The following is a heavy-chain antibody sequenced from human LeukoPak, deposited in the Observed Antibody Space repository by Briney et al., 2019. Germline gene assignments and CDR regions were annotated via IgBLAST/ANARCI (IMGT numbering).Heavy chain of an antibody. J-gene: IGHJ4*02. D-gene: IGHD4-17*01. CDR2: IHTSGNT. V-gene: IGHV4-61*02. Sequence: PSQTLSLTCIVSGGSISSGNYYWSWIRQPAGKGLEWIGRIHTSGNTNYNPSLKSRLTISVDTSKNQFSLKLSSVTAADTAVYYCATSLYGDYEADFWGPGILVTVSS. CDR3: ATSLYGDYEADF. CDR1: GGSISSGNYY.